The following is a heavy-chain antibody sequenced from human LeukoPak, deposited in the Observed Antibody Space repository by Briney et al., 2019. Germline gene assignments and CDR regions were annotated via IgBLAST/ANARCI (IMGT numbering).Heavy chain of an antibody. CDR3: TRQVGTTVVTSNYYYMDV. J-gene: IGHJ6*03. CDR1: GFTFSGSA. Sequence: GGSLRLSCAASGFTFSGSAMHWVRQASGKGLEWVGRIRSKANSYATAYAASVKGRFTISRDDSKNTAYLQMNSLKTEDTAVYYCTRQVGTTVVTSNYYYMDVWGKGTTVTVSS. CDR2: IRSKANSYAT. V-gene: IGHV3-73*01. D-gene: IGHD4-23*01.